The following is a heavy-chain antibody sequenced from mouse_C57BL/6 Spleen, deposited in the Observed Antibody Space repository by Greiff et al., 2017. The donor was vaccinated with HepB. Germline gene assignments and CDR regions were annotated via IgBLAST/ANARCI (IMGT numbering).Heavy chain of an antibody. D-gene: IGHD1-1*01. Sequence: QLQQSGPELVKPGASVKMSCKASGYTFTDYNMHWVKQSHGKSLEWIGYINPNNGGTSYNQKFKGKATLTVNKSSSTAYMELRSLTSEDSAVYYCARIGAYYYGSSYYFDYWGQGTTLTVSS. CDR1: GYTFTDYN. V-gene: IGHV1-22*01. J-gene: IGHJ2*01. CDR3: ARIGAYYYGSSYYFDY. CDR2: INPNNGGT.